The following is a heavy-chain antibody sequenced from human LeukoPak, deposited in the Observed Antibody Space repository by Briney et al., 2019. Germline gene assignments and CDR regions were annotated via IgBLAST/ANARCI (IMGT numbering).Heavy chain of an antibody. Sequence: ASVKVSCKVSGYTLTELSMHWVRQAPGRGLDWMGGFDPEDGETIYAQKFQGRVTMTEDTSTDTAYMELSSLRSEDTAVYYCATSDYGDYVFNYWGQGTLVTVSS. J-gene: IGHJ4*02. CDR2: FDPEDGET. D-gene: IGHD4-17*01. V-gene: IGHV1-24*01. CDR3: ATSDYGDYVFNY. CDR1: GYTLTELS.